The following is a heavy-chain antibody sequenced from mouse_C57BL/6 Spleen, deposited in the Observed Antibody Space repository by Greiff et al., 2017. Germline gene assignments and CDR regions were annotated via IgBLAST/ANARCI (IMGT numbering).Heavy chain of an antibody. CDR2: ISSGSSTI. CDR3: ARDGYKGDYYAMDY. Sequence: EVKVVESGGGLVKPGGSLKLSCAASGFTFSDYGMHWVRQAPEKGLEWVAYISSGSSTIYYADTVKGRFTISRDNAKNTLFLQMTSLRSEDTAMYYCARDGYKGDYYAMDYWGQGTSVTVSS. J-gene: IGHJ4*01. V-gene: IGHV5-17*01. D-gene: IGHD2-3*01. CDR1: GFTFSDYG.